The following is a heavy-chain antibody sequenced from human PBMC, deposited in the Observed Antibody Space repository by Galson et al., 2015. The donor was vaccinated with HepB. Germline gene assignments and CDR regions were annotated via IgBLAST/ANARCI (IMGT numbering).Heavy chain of an antibody. V-gene: IGHV5-51*03. Sequence: QSGAEVKKPGESLKISCKGSGYSFTSYWIGWVRQMPGKGLEWMGIIYPGDSDTRYSPSFQGQVTISADKSISTAYLQWSSLKASDTAMYYCARTGGSPIQLWDYYYYYGMDVWGQGTTVTVSS. CDR2: IYPGDSDT. CDR3: ARTGGSPIQLWDYYYYYGMDV. J-gene: IGHJ6*02. CDR1: GYSFTSYW. D-gene: IGHD5-18*01.